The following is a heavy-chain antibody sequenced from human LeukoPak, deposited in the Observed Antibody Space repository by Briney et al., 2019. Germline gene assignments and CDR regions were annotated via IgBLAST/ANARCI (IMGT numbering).Heavy chain of an antibody. CDR3: ARRSKGYCSSTSCYPPDY. J-gene: IGHJ4*02. CDR1: GYSFTSYW. CDR2: IYPGDSDT. Sequence: GESLMISCKGSGYSFTSYWIGWVRQLPGKGLAWMGIIYPGDSDTRYSPSFQGQVTISADKSISTAYLQWSSLKASDTAMYYCARRSKGYCSSTSCYPPDYWGQGTLVTVSS. D-gene: IGHD2-2*01. V-gene: IGHV5-51*01.